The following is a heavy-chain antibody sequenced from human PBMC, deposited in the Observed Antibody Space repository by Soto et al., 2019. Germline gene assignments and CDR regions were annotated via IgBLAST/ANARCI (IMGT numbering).Heavy chain of an antibody. Sequence: SQTLSLTCAISGDSVSSNSAAWNWIRQSPSRGLEWLGRTYYRSKWYNDYAVSVKSRITINPDTSKNQFSLQLNSVTPEDTAVYYGVQGGSSSTYGMEVWGQGTTVTVSS. V-gene: IGHV6-1*01. CDR1: GDSVSSNSAA. CDR3: VQGGSSSTYGMEV. J-gene: IGHJ6*02. D-gene: IGHD6-13*01. CDR2: TYYRSKWYN.